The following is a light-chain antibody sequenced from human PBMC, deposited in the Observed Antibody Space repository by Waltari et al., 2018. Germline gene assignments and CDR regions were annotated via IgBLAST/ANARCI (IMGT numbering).Light chain of an antibody. J-gene: IGKJ4*01. CDR1: QSINNR. CDR2: KAS. V-gene: IGKV1-5*03. Sequence: DIQMTQSTSTLSASVGDRVTITCRASQSINNRLAWYQQKPGKAPNLLIYKASNLETGVPSRFSGSGSGTEFTLTISSLQPDDFATYYCQQYNSNSLLTFGGGTKVEIK. CDR3: QQYNSNSLLT.